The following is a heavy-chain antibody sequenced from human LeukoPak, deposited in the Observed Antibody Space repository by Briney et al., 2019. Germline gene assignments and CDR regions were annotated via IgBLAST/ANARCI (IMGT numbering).Heavy chain of an antibody. D-gene: IGHD1-26*01. V-gene: IGHV1-2*02. CDR1: GYTFTGYY. CDR2: INPSSGGT. CDR3: ARGDHIVGATQGFGMDV. J-gene: IGHJ6*02. Sequence: ASVKVSCKASGYTFTGYYMHWVRQAPGQGLEWMGWINPSSGGTNYAQKVQGRVTTTRDTSISTAYMELSRLRSDDTAVYYCARGDHIVGATQGFGMDVWGQGTTVTVSS.